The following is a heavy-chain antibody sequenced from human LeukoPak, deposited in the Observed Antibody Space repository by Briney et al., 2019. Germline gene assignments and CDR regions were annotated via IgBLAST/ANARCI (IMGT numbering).Heavy chain of an antibody. CDR2: ISAYNGNT. CDR1: GYTFTSYG. CDR3: ARDPHYVGAGECAFDI. D-gene: IGHD1-26*01. V-gene: IGHV1-18*01. J-gene: IGHJ3*02. Sequence: ASVKVSCKASGYTFTSYGISWVRQAPGQGLEWMGWISAYNGNTNYAQKLQGRVTMTTDTSTSTAYMELRSLRSDDTAVYYCARDPHYVGAGECAFDIWGQGTMVTVSS.